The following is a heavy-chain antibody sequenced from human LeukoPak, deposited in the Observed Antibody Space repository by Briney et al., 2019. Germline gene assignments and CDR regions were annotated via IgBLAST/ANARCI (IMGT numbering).Heavy chain of an antibody. V-gene: IGHV3-21*01. D-gene: IGHD2-8*01. CDR3: ARDGGFGCTNGVCDKVDY. CDR2: ISSSSSYI. J-gene: IGHJ4*02. Sequence: GGSLRLSCAASGFTFSSYSMNWGRQAPGRGLEWVSSISSSSSYIYYIDSVKGRFTISRDNAKNSLYLQMNSLRAEDTAVYYCARDGGFGCTNGVCDKVDYWGQGTLVTVSS. CDR1: GFTFSSYS.